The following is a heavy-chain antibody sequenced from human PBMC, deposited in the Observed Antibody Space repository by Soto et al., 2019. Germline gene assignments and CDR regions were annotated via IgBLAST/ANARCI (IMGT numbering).Heavy chain of an antibody. CDR1: GFTFSSYA. Sequence: QVQLVESGGGVVQPGRSLRLSCAASGFTFSSYAMHWVRQAPGKGLEWVAVISYDGSNKYYADSVKGRFPISRDNSKNTXYXXMNRLRAEDTAVYYCARDLGHYGSGSYPGYYGMDVWGQGTTVTVSS. D-gene: IGHD3-10*01. V-gene: IGHV3-30-3*01. J-gene: IGHJ6*02. CDR3: ARDLGHYGSGSYPGYYGMDV. CDR2: ISYDGSNK.